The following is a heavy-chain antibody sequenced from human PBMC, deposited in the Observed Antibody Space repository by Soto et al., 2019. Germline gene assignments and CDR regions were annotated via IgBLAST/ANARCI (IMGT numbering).Heavy chain of an antibody. CDR1: GGTFSSYA. Sequence: GASVKVSCKASGGTFSSYAISWVRQAPGQGLEWMGGIIPIFGTANYAQKFQGRVTITADKSTSTAYMELSSLRSEDTAVYYCARDPTAFYYYYGMDVWGQGTTVTGSS. D-gene: IGHD2-21*02. CDR2: IIPIFGTA. V-gene: IGHV1-69*06. CDR3: ARDPTAFYYYYGMDV. J-gene: IGHJ6*02.